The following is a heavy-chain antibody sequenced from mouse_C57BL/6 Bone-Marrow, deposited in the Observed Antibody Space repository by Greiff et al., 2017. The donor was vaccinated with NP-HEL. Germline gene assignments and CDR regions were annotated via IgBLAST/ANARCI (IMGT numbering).Heavy chain of an antibody. CDR1: GYTFTSYW. V-gene: IGHV1-55*01. J-gene: IGHJ4*01. Sequence: VQLQQPGAELVKPGASVKMSCKASGYTFTSYWITWVKQRPGQGLEWIGDIYPGSGSTNYNEKFKSKATLTVDTSSSTAYMQLSSLTSEDSAVYYCAREGARGLRRGIYYYAMDYWGQGTSVTVSS. D-gene: IGHD2-4*01. CDR3: AREGARGLRRGIYYYAMDY. CDR2: IYPGSGST.